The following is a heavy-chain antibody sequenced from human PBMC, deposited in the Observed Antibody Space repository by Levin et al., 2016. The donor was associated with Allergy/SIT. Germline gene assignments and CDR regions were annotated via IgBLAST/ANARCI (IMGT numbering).Heavy chain of an antibody. CDR3: ANSLIAADAFNV. Sequence: WIRQPPGKGLEWIGEINHSGSTNYNPSLKSRVTISVDTSKNQFSLKLSSVTAADTAVYYCANSLIAADAFNVWGQGTMVTVSS. CDR2: INHSGST. J-gene: IGHJ3*01. D-gene: IGHD6-13*01. V-gene: IGHV4-34*01.